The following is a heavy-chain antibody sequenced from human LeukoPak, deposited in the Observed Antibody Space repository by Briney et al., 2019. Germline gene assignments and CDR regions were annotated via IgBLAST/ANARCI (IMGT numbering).Heavy chain of an antibody. CDR2: IRYDGSNK. V-gene: IGHV3-30*02. CDR1: GFTFSSYG. CDR3: AKDISLLRVVPAAIDY. J-gene: IGHJ4*02. D-gene: IGHD2-2*01. Sequence: GGSLGLSCAASGFTFSSYGMHWVRQAPGKGLEWVAFIRYDGSNKYYADSVKGRFTISRDNSKNTLYLQMNSLRAEDTAVYYCAKDISLLRVVPAAIDYWGQGTLVTVSS.